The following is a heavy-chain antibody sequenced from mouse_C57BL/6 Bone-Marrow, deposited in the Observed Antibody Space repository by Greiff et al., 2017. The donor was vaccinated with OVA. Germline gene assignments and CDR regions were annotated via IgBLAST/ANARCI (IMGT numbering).Heavy chain of an antibody. Sequence: VQLQQSGAELARPGASVKLSCKASGYTFTSYGISWVKQRTGQGLEWIGEIYPRSGNTYYNEKFKGKATLTADKSSSTAYMELRSLTSEDSAVYFCARWGLGRGYFDVWGTGTTVTVSS. CDR3: ARWGLGRGYFDV. J-gene: IGHJ1*03. V-gene: IGHV1-81*01. D-gene: IGHD4-1*01. CDR1: GYTFTSYG. CDR2: IYPRSGNT.